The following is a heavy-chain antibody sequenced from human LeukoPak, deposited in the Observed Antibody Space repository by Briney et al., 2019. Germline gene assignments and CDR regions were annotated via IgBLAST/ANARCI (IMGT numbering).Heavy chain of an antibody. CDR2: IYYSGST. J-gene: IGHJ3*02. CDR1: GGSISSSSYY. V-gene: IGHV4-39*07. Sequence: SETLSLTCTVSGGSISSSSYYWGWIRQPPGKGLEWIGSIYYSGSTYYNPSLKSRVTISVDTSKNQFSLKLRSVTAADTGVYYCARDFHYGSGSRPFDIWGQGTMVTVSS. CDR3: ARDFHYGSGSRPFDI. D-gene: IGHD3-10*01.